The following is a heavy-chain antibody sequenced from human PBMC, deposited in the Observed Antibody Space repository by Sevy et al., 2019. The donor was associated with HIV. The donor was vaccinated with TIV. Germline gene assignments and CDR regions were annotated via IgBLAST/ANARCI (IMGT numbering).Heavy chain of an antibody. CDR3: AGENTWGRGYS. J-gene: IGHJ5*01. V-gene: IGHV4-59*08. D-gene: IGHD1-26*01. Sequence: SETLSLTCTVSGGSITSLYWNWIRQPPGKGLEWIANIYYNGHVNYNPSFKSRVTLSLATSKNQFSLRLSSVTAADTAMYYCAGENTWGRGYSRGQGTLVTVSS. CDR2: IYYNGHV. CDR1: GGSITSLY.